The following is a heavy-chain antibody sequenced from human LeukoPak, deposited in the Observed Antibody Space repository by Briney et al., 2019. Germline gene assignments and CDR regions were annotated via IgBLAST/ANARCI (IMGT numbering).Heavy chain of an antibody. J-gene: IGHJ5*02. CDR2: IYHSGST. CDR3: ARGRFGDLPSFDP. Sequence: SETLSLTCAVSGYSISSGYYWGWIRQPPGKGLEWIGSIYHSGSTYYNPSLKSRVTISVDTSKNQFSLKLSSVTAADTAVYYCARGRFGDLPSFDPWGQGTLVTVCS. D-gene: IGHD3-10*01. V-gene: IGHV4-38-2*01. CDR1: GYSISSGYY.